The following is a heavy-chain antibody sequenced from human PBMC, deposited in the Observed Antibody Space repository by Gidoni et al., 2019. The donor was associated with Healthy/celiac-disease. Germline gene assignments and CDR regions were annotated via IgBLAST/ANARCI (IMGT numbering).Heavy chain of an antibody. CDR2: ISSSSSYI. Sequence: EVQLVESGGGLVKPGGSLILSCAPSGFTFSSYSMNWVRQAPGKGLEWVSSISSSSSYIYYADSVKGRFTISRDNAKNSLYLQMNSLRAEDTAVYYCARDYSVDYWGQGTLVTVSS. J-gene: IGHJ4*02. CDR1: GFTFSSYS. V-gene: IGHV3-21*01. D-gene: IGHD4-4*01. CDR3: ARDYSVDY.